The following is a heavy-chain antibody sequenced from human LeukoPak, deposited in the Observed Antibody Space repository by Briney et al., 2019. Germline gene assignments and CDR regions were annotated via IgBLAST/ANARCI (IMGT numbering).Heavy chain of an antibody. J-gene: IGHJ4*02. CDR3: ARLPATGTKRFDY. CDR1: GGSISSSGYY. D-gene: IGHD6-13*01. V-gene: IGHV4-39*01. Sequence: SETLSLTCTVSGGSISSSGYYWGWIRQPPGKGLVWIGSIYYSGRTFYKPSHKSRGTISVDTSKNQFSLNLTCVTAADTAVYYWARLPATGTKRFDYWGQGTLVTVSS. CDR2: IYYSGRT.